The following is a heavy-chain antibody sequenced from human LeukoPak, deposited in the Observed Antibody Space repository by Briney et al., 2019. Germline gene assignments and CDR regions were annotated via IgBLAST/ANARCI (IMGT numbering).Heavy chain of an antibody. V-gene: IGHV4-61*02. CDR3: ARDSWDPGAIFGVPQRVPYYYYMDV. J-gene: IGHJ6*03. CDR2: IYTSGST. Sequence: KPSETLSLTCTVSGGSISSGGYYWSWIRQPAGKGLEWIGRIYTSGSTNYNPSLKSRVTMSVDTSKNQFSLKLSSVTAADTAVYYCARDSWDPGAIFGVPQRVPYYYYMDVWGKGTTVTLSS. CDR1: GGSISSGGYY. D-gene: IGHD3-3*01.